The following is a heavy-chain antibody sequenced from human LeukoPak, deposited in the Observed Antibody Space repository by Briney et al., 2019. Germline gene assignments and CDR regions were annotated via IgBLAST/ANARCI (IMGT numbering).Heavy chain of an antibody. CDR2: ISYDGSNK. V-gene: IGHV3-30*18. CDR3: AKVAPEKYFQH. J-gene: IGHJ1*01. Sequence: GGSLRLSCAASGFTFSSYGMHWVRQAPGKGLEWVAVISYDGSNKYYADSVKGRFTISRDNSKNTLYLQMNSLRAEDTAVHYCAKVAPEKYFQHWGQGTLVTVSS. CDR1: GFTFSSYG.